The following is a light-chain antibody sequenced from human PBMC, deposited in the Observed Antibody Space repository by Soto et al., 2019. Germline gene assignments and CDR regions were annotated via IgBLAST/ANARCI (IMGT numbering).Light chain of an antibody. Sequence: EIVLPQTPATLSLSPGERGTLSCRASESVTDYLAWYQQRPGQAPRLVVYEVSKRATGIPARLSGGGSGTDFTITISKLEPEDFAVYYCQQRSDWPWPFGQVTQLE. CDR3: QQRSDWPWP. CDR2: EVS. V-gene: IGKV3-11*01. CDR1: ESVTDY. J-gene: IGKJ5*01.